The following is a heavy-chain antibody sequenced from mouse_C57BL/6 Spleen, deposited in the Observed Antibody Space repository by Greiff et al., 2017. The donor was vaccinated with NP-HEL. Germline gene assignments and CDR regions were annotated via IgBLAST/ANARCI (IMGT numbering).Heavy chain of an antibody. CDR1: GYTFTDYD. Sequence: QVQLQESGAELVRPGASVTLSCKASGYTFTDYDMHWVKQTPVHGLEWIGAIDPETGGTAYNQKFKGKAILTADKSSSTAYMELRSLTSEDSAVYYCTRPTVLPFDYWGQGTTLTVSS. CDR2: IDPETGGT. CDR3: TRPTVLPFDY. J-gene: IGHJ2*01. D-gene: IGHD1-1*01. V-gene: IGHV1-15*01.